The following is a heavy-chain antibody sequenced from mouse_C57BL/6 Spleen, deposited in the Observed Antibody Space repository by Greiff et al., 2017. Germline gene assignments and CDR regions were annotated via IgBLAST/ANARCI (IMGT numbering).Heavy chain of an antibody. Sequence: EVKLEESGGGLVQPGGSMKLSCVASGFTFSNYWMNWVRQSPEKGLEWVAQIRLKSDNYATHYAESVKGRFTISRDDSKSSVYLQMNNLRAEDTGIYYCTAGTTVVDYAMDYWGQGTSVTVSS. D-gene: IGHD1-1*01. V-gene: IGHV6-3*01. J-gene: IGHJ4*01. CDR3: TAGTTVVDYAMDY. CDR2: IRLKSDNYAT. CDR1: GFTFSNYW.